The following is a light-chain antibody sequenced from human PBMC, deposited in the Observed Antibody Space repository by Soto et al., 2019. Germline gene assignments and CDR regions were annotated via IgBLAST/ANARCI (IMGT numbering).Light chain of an antibody. CDR1: SSNIGAGYD. J-gene: IGLJ2*01. CDR2: GNS. V-gene: IGLV1-40*01. CDR3: QSYDSSLSGWV. Sequence: QSVLTQPPSVSGAPGQRVTISCTGSSSNIGAGYDVHWYQKLPGTAPKLLISGNSNRPSGVPDRFSGSKSGTSASLAITGVQAEDEAYYYCQSYDSSLSGWVFGGGTKLTVL.